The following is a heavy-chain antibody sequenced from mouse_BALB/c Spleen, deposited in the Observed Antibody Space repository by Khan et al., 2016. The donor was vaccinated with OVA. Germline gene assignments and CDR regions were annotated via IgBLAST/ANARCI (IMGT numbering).Heavy chain of an antibody. D-gene: IGHD1-3*01. J-gene: IGHJ3*01. V-gene: IGHV1S137*01. CDR1: GYTFTDYA. CDR2: ISTYYGDA. Sequence: QVQLKQSGAELVRPGVSVKIFCKGSGYTFTDYAMHWVKQSHAKSLVWIGVISTYYGDADYNQKFKGKATMTVVKSSSTAYMELARLTSEDSAIYYCARGSGNSRFAYWGQGTLVTVSA. CDR3: ARGSGNSRFAY.